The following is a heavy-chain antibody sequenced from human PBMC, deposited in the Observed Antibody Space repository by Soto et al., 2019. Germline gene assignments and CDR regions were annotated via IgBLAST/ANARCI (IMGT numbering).Heavy chain of an antibody. V-gene: IGHV1-8*01. CDR3: ARVDSSSWYAYYYYYMDV. CDR2: MNPNSGNT. Sequence: GASVKVSCKASGYTFTSYDINWVRQATGQGLEWMGWMNPNSGNTGYAQKFQGRVTMTRNTSISTAYMELSSLRSEDTAVYYCARVDSSSWYAYYYYYMDVWGKGTTVTVS. D-gene: IGHD6-13*01. J-gene: IGHJ6*03. CDR1: GYTFTSYD.